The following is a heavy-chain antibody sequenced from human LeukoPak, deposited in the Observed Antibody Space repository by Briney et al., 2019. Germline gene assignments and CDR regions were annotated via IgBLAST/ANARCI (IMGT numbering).Heavy chain of an antibody. D-gene: IGHD1-26*01. CDR3: AKDREEPSQFDY. Sequence: PGGSLRLSCAASGFTFSSYSMNWVRQAPGKGLEWVSYISSSSSTIYYADSVKGRFTISRDNAKNSLFLQMTSLRIEDTAVYYCAKDREEPSQFDYWGQGTLVTVSS. V-gene: IGHV3-48*01. J-gene: IGHJ4*02. CDR1: GFTFSSYS. CDR2: ISSSSSTI.